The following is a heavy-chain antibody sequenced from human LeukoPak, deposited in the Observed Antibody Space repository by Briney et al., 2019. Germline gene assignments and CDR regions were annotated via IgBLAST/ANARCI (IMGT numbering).Heavy chain of an antibody. J-gene: IGHJ4*02. D-gene: IGHD7-27*01. V-gene: IGHV6-1*01. Sequence: SQTLSLTCAISGDSVSSNSAAWGWIRQSPSRGLEWLRRTYYRFRLYNDYALSVESRISINPDTSKNQVCLQLTSVTPEDTAVYYCSRELAWGPADYWGQGTLVTVSS. CDR1: GDSVSSNSAA. CDR2: TYYRFRLYN. CDR3: SRELAWGPADY.